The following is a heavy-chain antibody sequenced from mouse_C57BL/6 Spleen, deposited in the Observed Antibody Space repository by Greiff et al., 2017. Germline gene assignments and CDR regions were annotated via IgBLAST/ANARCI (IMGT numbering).Heavy chain of an antibody. Sequence: EVQRVESGGGLVKPGGSLKLSCAASGFTFSDYGMHWVRQAPEKGLEWVAYISSGNSTIYYADTVKGRFTLSRDNTKHTLFLQMTSLRSEDTAMYYCARTVVAYYFDYWGQGTTLTVSS. CDR1: GFTFSDYG. D-gene: IGHD1-1*01. CDR2: ISSGNSTI. J-gene: IGHJ2*01. CDR3: ARTVVAYYFDY. V-gene: IGHV5-17*01.